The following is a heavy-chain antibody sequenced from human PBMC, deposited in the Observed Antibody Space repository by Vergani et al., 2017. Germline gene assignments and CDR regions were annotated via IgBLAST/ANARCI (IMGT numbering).Heavy chain of an antibody. J-gene: IGHJ4*02. CDR1: GASVNSYY. CDR2: VSFRGDT. Sequence: QVKLQESGPGLVKPSETLSLTCTVSGASVNSYYWSWIRPPPWKGLEWMGYVSFRGDTLYDPSVKGRMTISLNTSSNQFSLYLTSVTAADTTVYYCARSRIYYGAGSPDYWGQGTLVTVSS. D-gene: IGHD3-10*01. V-gene: IGHV4-59*02. CDR3: ARSRIYYGAGSPDY.